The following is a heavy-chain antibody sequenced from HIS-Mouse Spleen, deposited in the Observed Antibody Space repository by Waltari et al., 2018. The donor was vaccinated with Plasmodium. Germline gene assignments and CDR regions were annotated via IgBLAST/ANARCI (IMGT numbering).Heavy chain of an antibody. CDR1: GYSISSGYY. CDR2: IYHSGST. CDR3: ARVDYGSGDYYYYYGMDV. D-gene: IGHD3-10*01. Sequence: QVQLQESGPGLVKPSETLSLTCPVSGYSISSGYYWGCLRQPPGQGLEWIGSIYHSGSTYYNPSLKSRVTISVDTSKNQFSLKLSSVTAADTAVYYCARVDYGSGDYYYYYGMDVWGQGTTVTVSS. J-gene: IGHJ6*02. V-gene: IGHV4-38-2*02.